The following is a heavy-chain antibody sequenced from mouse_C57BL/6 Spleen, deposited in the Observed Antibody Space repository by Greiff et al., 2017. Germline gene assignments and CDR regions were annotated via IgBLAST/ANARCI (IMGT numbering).Heavy chain of an antibody. Sequence: EVKLMESGAELVRPGASVKLSCTASGFNIKDDYMHWVKQRPEQGLEWIGWIDPENGDTEYASKFQGKATITADTSSNTAYLQLSSLTSEDTAVYYCTLLSYAMDYWGQGTSVTVSS. D-gene: IGHD2-10*01. CDR1: GFNIKDDY. CDR2: IDPENGDT. V-gene: IGHV14-4*01. J-gene: IGHJ4*01. CDR3: TLLSYAMDY.